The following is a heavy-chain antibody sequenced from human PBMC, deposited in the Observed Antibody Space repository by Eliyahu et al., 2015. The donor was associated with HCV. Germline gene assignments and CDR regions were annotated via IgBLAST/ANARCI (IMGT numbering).Heavy chain of an antibody. CDR3: ARGVRVTIFGVVNQYYFDY. J-gene: IGHJ4*02. CDR1: GGTFSSYA. Sequence: EVKKPGSSLKVSCKASGGTFSSYAISWVRQAPGQGLEWMGGIIPIFGTANYAQKFQGRVTITADKSTSTAYMELSSLRSEDTAVYYCARGVRVTIFGVVNQYYFDYWGQGTLVTVSS. D-gene: IGHD3-3*01. V-gene: IGHV1-69*06. CDR2: IIPIFGTA.